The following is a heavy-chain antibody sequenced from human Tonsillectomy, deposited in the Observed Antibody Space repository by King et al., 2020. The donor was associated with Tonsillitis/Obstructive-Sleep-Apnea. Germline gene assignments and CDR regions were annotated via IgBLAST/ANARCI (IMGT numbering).Heavy chain of an antibody. Sequence: VQLVESEGGLVQPGGSLRLSCAASGFTFSSYAMSWVRQAPGKGLEWVSATSGSGGGTYYADSVKGRFTISRDNSKNTVYLQMNSLRAEDTAVYYCAKGFRYFDWLPEYWGQETVVTVST. V-gene: IGHV3-23*04. CDR3: AKGFRYFDWLPEY. D-gene: IGHD3-9*01. CDR1: GFTFSSYA. CDR2: TSGSGGGT. J-gene: IGHJ4*02.